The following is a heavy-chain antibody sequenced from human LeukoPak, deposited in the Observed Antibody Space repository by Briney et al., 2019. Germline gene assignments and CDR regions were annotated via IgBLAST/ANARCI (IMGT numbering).Heavy chain of an antibody. V-gene: IGHV1-69*04. CDR2: IVPIFGIA. CDR3: ARDGSITIFGVVTQHGMDV. CDR1: GGTFSSYA. Sequence: SVKVSCKASGGTFSSYAISWVRQAPGQGLEWMGRIVPIFGIANYAQKFQGRVTITADKSTSTAYMVLSSLRSEDTAVYYCARDGSITIFGVVTQHGMDVWGQGTTVTVSS. D-gene: IGHD3-3*01. J-gene: IGHJ6*02.